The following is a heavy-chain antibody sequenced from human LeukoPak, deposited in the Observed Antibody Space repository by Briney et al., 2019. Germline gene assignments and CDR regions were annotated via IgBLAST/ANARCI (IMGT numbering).Heavy chain of an antibody. J-gene: IGHJ4*02. Sequence: KTSETLSLTCTVSGGSISSGGYYWSWIRQPPGKGLEWIGYIYYSGSTYYNPSLKSRVTISVDTSKNQFSLKLSSVTAADTAVYYCARVGARYFDWPEAAYFDYWGQGTLVTVSS. D-gene: IGHD3-9*01. CDR3: ARVGARYFDWPEAAYFDY. CDR1: GGSISSGGYY. CDR2: IYYSGST. V-gene: IGHV4-30-4*08.